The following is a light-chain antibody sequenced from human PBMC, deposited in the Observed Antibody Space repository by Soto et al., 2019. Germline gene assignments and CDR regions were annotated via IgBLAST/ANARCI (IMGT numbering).Light chain of an antibody. Sequence: QLVLTQPPSASGSPGQSVTISCTGTSSDVGDYNYVSWYQQHPGKAPKLMIYEVSKRPSGVPDRFSGSKSGNTASLTVSGLQAEDEADYYCSSYAGKGVFGGGTKVTVL. CDR2: EVS. V-gene: IGLV2-8*01. J-gene: IGLJ2*01. CDR3: SSYAGKGV. CDR1: SSDVGDYNY.